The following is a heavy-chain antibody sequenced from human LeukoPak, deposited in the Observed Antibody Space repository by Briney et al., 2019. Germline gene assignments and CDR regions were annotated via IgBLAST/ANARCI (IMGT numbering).Heavy chain of an antibody. CDR1: VFTFSSYS. V-gene: IGHV3-21*04. Sequence: GGSLRLSCAASVFTFSSYSRSWVRQAPGRGLEWVSSISSSSSYLYYPDSVKGRFTISRDNAKNSLYLQMHSLRGEDPAVYYCARLHYGMDVWGQGPTVTVSS. J-gene: IGHJ6*02. CDR3: ARLHYGMDV. CDR2: ISSSSSYL.